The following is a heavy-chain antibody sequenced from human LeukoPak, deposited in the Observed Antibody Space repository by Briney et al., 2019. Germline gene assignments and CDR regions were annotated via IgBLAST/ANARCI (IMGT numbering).Heavy chain of an antibody. CDR2: IKGDGGST. Sequence: GGSLRLSCATSGFTFSNYWMHWLRQVPGKGLVWVSRIKGDGGSTRNADSVQGRFTISRDNAKNTLYLQMNSLRAEDTAVYYCAREGLDCSSSSCQRATFDYWGQGILVTVSS. J-gene: IGHJ4*02. CDR3: AREGLDCSSSSCQRATFDY. CDR1: GFTFSNYW. V-gene: IGHV3-74*01. D-gene: IGHD2-2*01.